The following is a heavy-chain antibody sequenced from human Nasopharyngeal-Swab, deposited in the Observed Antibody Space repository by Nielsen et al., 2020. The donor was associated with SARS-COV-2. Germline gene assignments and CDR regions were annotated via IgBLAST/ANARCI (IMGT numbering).Heavy chain of an antibody. CDR3: AREGDIVVVTALDY. CDR2: ISYDGSNK. V-gene: IGHV3-30*03. D-gene: IGHD2-21*02. J-gene: IGHJ4*02. CDR1: GFTFSSYG. Sequence: GASLQISCAASGFTFSSYGMHWVRQAPGKGLEWVAVISYDGSNKYYADSVKGRFTISRDNSKNTLYLQMNSLRAEDTAVYYCAREGDIVVVTALDYWGQGTLVTVSS.